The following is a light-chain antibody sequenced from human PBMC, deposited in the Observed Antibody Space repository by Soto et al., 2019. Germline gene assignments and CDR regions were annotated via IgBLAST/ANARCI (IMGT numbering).Light chain of an antibody. V-gene: IGLV1-47*02. CDR3: SSWDGSLSGYV. CDR1: SSNIGSNY. CDR2: NNN. J-gene: IGLJ1*01. Sequence: QSFLTQPPSASGTAGQGVTISCSGSSSNIGSNYVYWYQQLPGTAPKLLIYNNNQRPSGVPDRFSASKSGASASLAIRGLRSDDEADYYCSSWDGSLSGYVFGAGTKVTVL.